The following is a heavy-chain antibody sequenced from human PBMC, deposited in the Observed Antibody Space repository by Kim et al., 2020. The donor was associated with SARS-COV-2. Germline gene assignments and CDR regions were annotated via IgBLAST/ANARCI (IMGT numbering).Heavy chain of an antibody. CDR1: GYSFTSYW. CDR3: ARSGFYGSGSYPYYYYGMDV. Sequence: GESLKISCKGSGYSFTSYWIGWVRQMPGKGLEWMGIIYHGDSDTRYSPSFQGQVTISADKSISTAYLQWSSLKASDTAMYYCARSGFYGSGSYPYYYYGMDVWGQVTTVTVSS. CDR2: IYHGDSDT. D-gene: IGHD3-10*01. J-gene: IGHJ6*02. V-gene: IGHV5-51*01.